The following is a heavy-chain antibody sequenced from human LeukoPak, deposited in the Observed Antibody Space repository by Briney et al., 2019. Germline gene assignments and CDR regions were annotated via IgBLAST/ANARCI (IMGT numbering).Heavy chain of an antibody. D-gene: IGHD2-2*02. Sequence: GASVKVSCKASGFTFNDYGISWVRQAPGQGLEWMGWINSYNGNTNYAQNVQGRVTMTIDTSTSIAYMELRSLRSDGTAVYYCARDLKGYCVGSSCYKRGYYNYGIDVWGQGTTVTVSS. J-gene: IGHJ6*02. V-gene: IGHV1-18*01. CDR2: INSYNGNT. CDR1: GFTFNDYG. CDR3: ARDLKGYCVGSSCYKRGYYNYGIDV.